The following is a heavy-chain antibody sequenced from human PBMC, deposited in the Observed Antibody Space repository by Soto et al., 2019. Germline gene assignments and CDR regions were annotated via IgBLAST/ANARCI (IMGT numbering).Heavy chain of an antibody. CDR3: ARDGVDGDWPVYYFDY. CDR2: ISSSSSYI. D-gene: IGHD2-21*02. J-gene: IGHJ4*02. CDR1: GFTFSSYS. Sequence: EVQLVESGGGLVKPGGSLRLSCAASGFTFSSYSMNWVRQAPGKGLEWVASISSSSSYIYYADSVKGRFTISRDNAKNSLYLQMNSLRAEDTAVYYCARDGVDGDWPVYYFDYWGQGTLVTVSS. V-gene: IGHV3-21*01.